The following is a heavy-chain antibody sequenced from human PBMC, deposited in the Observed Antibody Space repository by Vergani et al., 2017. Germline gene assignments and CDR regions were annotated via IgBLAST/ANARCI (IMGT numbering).Heavy chain of an antibody. J-gene: IGHJ6*03. V-gene: IGHV3-30*04. CDR2: ISYDGSNK. D-gene: IGHD6-13*01. CDR3: ARDRVGIAAAGVAEHMDV. Sequence: QVQLVESGGGVVQPGRSLRLSCAASGFTFSSYAMHWVRQAPGKGLEWVAVISYDGSNKYYADSVKGRFTISRDNSKNTLYLQMNSLRAEDTAVYYCARDRVGIAAAGVAEHMDVWGKGTTVTVSS. CDR1: GFTFSSYA.